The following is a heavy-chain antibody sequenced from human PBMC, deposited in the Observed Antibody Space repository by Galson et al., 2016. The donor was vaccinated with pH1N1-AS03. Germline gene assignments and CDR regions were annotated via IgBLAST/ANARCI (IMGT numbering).Heavy chain of an antibody. V-gene: IGHV3-21*01. CDR3: ARELDSTTSPPFDF. CDR1: GFTFSSYN. D-gene: IGHD1-1*01. J-gene: IGHJ4*02. CDR2: IGSANSYI. Sequence: SLRLSCAASGFTFSSYNMHWVRQAPGKGLEWVSSIGSANSYIYYADSLKGRFTISRDNAKKSLYLEMNSLRAEDTAVYYCARELDSTTSPPFDFWGQGTLVTVSS.